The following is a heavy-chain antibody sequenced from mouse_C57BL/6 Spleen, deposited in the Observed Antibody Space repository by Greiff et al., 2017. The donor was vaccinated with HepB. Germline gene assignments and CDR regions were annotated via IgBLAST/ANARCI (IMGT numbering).Heavy chain of an antibody. Sequence: VKLVESGGDLVKPGGSLKLSCAASGFTFSSYGMSWVRQTPDKRLEWVATISSGGSYTYYPDSVKGRFTISRDNAKNTLYLQMSSLKSEDTAMYYCVTTDYFDYWGQGTTLTVSS. CDR2: ISSGGSYT. CDR1: GFTFSSYG. J-gene: IGHJ2*01. V-gene: IGHV5-6*02. D-gene: IGHD2-1*01. CDR3: VTTDYFDY.